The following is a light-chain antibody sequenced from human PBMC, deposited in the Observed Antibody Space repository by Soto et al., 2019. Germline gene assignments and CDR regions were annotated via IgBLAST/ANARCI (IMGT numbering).Light chain of an antibody. CDR3: QQYNNWPPIT. Sequence: EIVMTLSPATLSVSAGERATLSCRASQSVSGNLAWYQQKPGQAPRLVIYGASTRATGIPARFSGSGSGTEFTLTISSLQSEDFAVYYCQQYNNWPPITFGQGTRLENK. V-gene: IGKV3-15*01. CDR2: GAS. CDR1: QSVSGN. J-gene: IGKJ5*01.